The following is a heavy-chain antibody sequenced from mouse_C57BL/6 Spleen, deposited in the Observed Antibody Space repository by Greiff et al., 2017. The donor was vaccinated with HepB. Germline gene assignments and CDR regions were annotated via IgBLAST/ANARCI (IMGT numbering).Heavy chain of an antibody. D-gene: IGHD2-3*01. CDR1: GYAFSSSW. V-gene: IGHV1-82*01. CDR3: ARSGIYEGRYYAMDY. J-gene: IGHJ4*01. CDR2: IYPGDGDT. Sequence: VQLQQSGPELVKPGASVKISCKASGYAFSSSWMNWVKQRPGKGLEWIGRIYPGDGDTNYNGKFKGKATLTADKSSSTAYMQLSSLTSEDSAVYFCARSGIYEGRYYAMDYWGQGTSVTVSS.